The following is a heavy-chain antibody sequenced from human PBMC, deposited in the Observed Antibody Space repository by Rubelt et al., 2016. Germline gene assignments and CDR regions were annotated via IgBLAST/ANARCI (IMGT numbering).Heavy chain of an antibody. V-gene: IGHV3-23*01. Sequence: VRGRFTISRDISKNTLYLQMNSLRTEDTAVYYCAKDQGEWVQQLILEFFDYWGQGTPVTVSS. CDR3: AKDQGEWVQQLILEFFDY. J-gene: IGHJ4*02. D-gene: IGHD3-16*01.